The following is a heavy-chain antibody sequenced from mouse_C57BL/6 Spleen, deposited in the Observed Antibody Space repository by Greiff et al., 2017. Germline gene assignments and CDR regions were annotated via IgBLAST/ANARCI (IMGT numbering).Heavy chain of an antibody. Sequence: QVQLQQSGAELARPGASVKLSCKASGYTFTSYGISWVKQRTGQGLEWIGEIYPRSGNTYYNEKFKGKATLTADKSSSTAYMELRSLTSEDSAVYCCARRGGNLPGRGYFDVWGTGTTVTVSS. CDR2: IYPRSGNT. CDR3: ARRGGNLPGRGYFDV. V-gene: IGHV1-81*01. CDR1: GYTFTSYG. J-gene: IGHJ1*03. D-gene: IGHD2-1*01.